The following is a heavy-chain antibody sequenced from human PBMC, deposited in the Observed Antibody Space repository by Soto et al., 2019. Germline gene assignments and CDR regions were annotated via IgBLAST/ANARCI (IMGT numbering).Heavy chain of an antibody. D-gene: IGHD6-19*01. J-gene: IGHJ4*02. CDR2: ISDSGGRT. V-gene: IGHV3-23*01. CDR1: GFTFNAYA. Sequence: GGSLRLSCAASGFTFNAYAMSWVRQAPGKGLEWVSAISDSGGRTYYADSVKGRFTISRDNSKNTLYLQINSLRAEDTAVYFCAKELVNSGWTYFDYWGQGTLVTVSS. CDR3: AKELVNSGWTYFDY.